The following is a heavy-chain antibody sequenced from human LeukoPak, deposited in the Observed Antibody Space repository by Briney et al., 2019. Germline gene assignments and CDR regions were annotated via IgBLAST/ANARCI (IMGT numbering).Heavy chain of an antibody. V-gene: IGHV4-34*01. D-gene: IGHD3-10*01. CDR2: INHSGST. J-gene: IGHJ5*02. CDR3: ARAGFGESDRFDP. CDR1: GGSFSGYY. Sequence: SETLSLTCAVYGGSFSGYYWSWIRQPPGKGLEWIGEINHSGSTNYNPSLKSRVTISVDTSKNQFSLKLSSVTAADTAVYYCARAGFGESDRFDPWGQGTLVTVSS.